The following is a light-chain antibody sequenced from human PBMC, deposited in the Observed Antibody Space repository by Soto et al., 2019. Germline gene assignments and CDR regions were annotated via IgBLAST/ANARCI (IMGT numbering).Light chain of an antibody. Sequence: EIVMTQSPATLSVSPGERATLSCRASQSVSSNLAWYQQKPGQAPRLLIYGASTRATGIPARFSGSGSGTEFTLSISSLQSEEFAVYYCQNYNNWPPWTFGQGTKVEIK. CDR2: GAS. V-gene: IGKV3-15*01. CDR3: QNYNNWPPWT. CDR1: QSVSSN. J-gene: IGKJ1*01.